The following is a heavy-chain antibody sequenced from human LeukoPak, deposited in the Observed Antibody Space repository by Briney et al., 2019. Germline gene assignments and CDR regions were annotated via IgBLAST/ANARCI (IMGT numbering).Heavy chain of an antibody. V-gene: IGHV3-30*02. CDR3: DLRGYCSSTSCYEFSFVDY. D-gene: IGHD2-2*01. CDR1: AFTFSSYG. J-gene: IGHJ4*02. CDR2: IRYDGSNK. Sequence: PGGSLRLSCAASAFTFSSYGMHWVRQAPGKGLEWVAFIRYDGSNKYYADSVKGRFTISRDNSKNTLYLQMNSLRAEDTAVYYCDLRGYCSSTSCYEFSFVDYWGQGTLVTVSS.